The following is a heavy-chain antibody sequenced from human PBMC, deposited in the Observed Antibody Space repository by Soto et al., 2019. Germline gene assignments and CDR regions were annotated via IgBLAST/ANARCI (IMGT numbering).Heavy chain of an antibody. D-gene: IGHD6-6*01. CDR3: AKAPEQLVPRGFDY. J-gene: IGHJ4*02. CDR1: GFTFSSYA. V-gene: IGHV3-23*01. Sequence: MTLSSESYGFTFSSYAMSWVRQAPGKGLEWLSTISGSGVTTYYADSVKARFTISRDNSKNTLYLQMNSLRAEDTAVYYCAKAPEQLVPRGFDYWGQGTLVTVS. CDR2: ISGSGVTT.